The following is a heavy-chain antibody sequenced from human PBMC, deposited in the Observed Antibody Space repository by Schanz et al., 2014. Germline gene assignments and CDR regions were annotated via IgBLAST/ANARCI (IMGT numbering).Heavy chain of an antibody. CDR2: INAGTGNT. J-gene: IGHJ4*02. V-gene: IGHV1-3*01. CDR1: GYSFTPFP. CDR3: ARGAVGDLHTDY. D-gene: IGHD3-10*01. Sequence: QVQLVQSWAEVKGPGASVKVSCKASGYSFTPFPIHWVRQAPGQRLEWMGWINAGTGNTEYSQKFQGRVTITRDTLASTAYMEVSSLRSDDTAVYYCARGAVGDLHTDYWGQGTLVTVSS.